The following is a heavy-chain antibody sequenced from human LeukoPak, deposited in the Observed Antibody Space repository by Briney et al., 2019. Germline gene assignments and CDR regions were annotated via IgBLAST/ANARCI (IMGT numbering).Heavy chain of an antibody. CDR2: INPSGGST. Sequence: ASVKVSCKASGYTFTSYYMHWVRQAPGQGLEWMGIINPSGGSTSYAQKFLGRVTMTRDTSTSTVYMELSSLRSEDTAVYYCARALRPHYYDSSGYYYERFDYWGQGTLVTVSS. D-gene: IGHD3-22*01. J-gene: IGHJ4*02. CDR1: GYTFTSYY. CDR3: ARALRPHYYDSSGYYYERFDY. V-gene: IGHV1-46*01.